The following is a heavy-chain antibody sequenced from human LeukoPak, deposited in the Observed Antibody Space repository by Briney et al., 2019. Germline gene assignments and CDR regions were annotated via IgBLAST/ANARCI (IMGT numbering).Heavy chain of an antibody. Sequence: GGSLRLSCAASGFTFNTYSMNWVRQAPGKGLEWVSSISSSSSYIYYSDSVKGRFTISRDNAKNSLYLQMNSLRAEDTAVYFCASRYCSGDSCYCDRYWGQGTLVTVSS. CDR1: GFTFNTYS. D-gene: IGHD2-15*01. J-gene: IGHJ4*02. CDR2: ISSSSSYI. V-gene: IGHV3-21*01. CDR3: ASRYCSGDSCYCDRY.